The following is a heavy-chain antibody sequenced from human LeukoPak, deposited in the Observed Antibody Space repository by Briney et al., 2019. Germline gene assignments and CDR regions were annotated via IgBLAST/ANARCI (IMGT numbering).Heavy chain of an antibody. J-gene: IGHJ6*03. Sequence: GGSLRLSCAASGFTFSSYSMNWVRQAPGKGLEWVSSISSSSSYIYYADSVKGRFTISRDNAKSSLYLQMNSLRAEDTAVYYCARDSRVAAAVHYYYYMDVWGKGTTVTVSS. CDR1: GFTFSSYS. D-gene: IGHD6-13*01. V-gene: IGHV3-21*01. CDR3: ARDSRVAAAVHYYYYMDV. CDR2: ISSSSSYI.